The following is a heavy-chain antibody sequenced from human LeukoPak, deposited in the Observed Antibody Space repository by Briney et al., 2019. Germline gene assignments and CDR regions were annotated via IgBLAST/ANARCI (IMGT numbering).Heavy chain of an antibody. Sequence: SGTLSLTCAVSGGSISSSNWWSWVRQPPGKGLEWIGEIYHSGSTNYNPSLKSRVTISVDKSKNQFSLKLSSVTAADTAVYYCARETKYYDSSGCLDYWGQGTLVTVSS. V-gene: IGHV4-4*02. D-gene: IGHD3-22*01. J-gene: IGHJ4*02. CDR1: GGSISSSNW. CDR3: ARETKYYDSSGCLDY. CDR2: IYHSGST.